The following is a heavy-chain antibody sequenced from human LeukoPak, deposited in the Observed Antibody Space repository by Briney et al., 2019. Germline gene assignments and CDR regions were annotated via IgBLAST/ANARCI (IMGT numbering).Heavy chain of an antibody. V-gene: IGHV4-38-2*02. CDR3: ARVRYDILTGYRKTIDY. Sequence: SETLSLTCSVSGYSISTGYYWVWIRQSPGKGLEWIGSIYRSGSTNYNPSLKSRVTISVDTSKNQFSLKLSSVTAADTAVYYCARVRYDILTGYRKTIDYWGQGTLVTVSS. D-gene: IGHD3-9*01. J-gene: IGHJ4*02. CDR1: GYSISTGYY. CDR2: IYRSGST.